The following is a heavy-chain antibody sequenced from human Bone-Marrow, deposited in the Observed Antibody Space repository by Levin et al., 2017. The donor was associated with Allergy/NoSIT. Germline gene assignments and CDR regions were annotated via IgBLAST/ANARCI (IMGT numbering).Heavy chain of an antibody. CDR2: ISYDGRDK. J-gene: IGHJ6*02. CDR3: ARDYPVVPGTFYYYGMDV. CDR1: AFSFSNEA. D-gene: IGHD3-16*01. V-gene: IGHV3-30*04. Sequence: LSLTCAASAFSFSNEAMHWVRQAPGKGLEWLAVISYDGRDKIYADSVKGRFTIARDNSKNILYLEMSSLRAEDTALYYCARDYPVVPGTFYYYGMDVWGQGTTVTVSS.